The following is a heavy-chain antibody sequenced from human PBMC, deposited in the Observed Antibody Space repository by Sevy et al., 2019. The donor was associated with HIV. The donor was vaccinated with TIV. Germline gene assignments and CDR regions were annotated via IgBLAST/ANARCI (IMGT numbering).Heavy chain of an antibody. V-gene: IGHV1-24*01. J-gene: IGHJ4*02. D-gene: IGHD3-22*01. CDR3: ATAKDYYESSGSPFDY. Sequence: GAVKVSCKVSGKTLSQLSMHWVRQAPGKGLERLGTFDPEDGETRYAQKLQGRVTMTEDTSTDTAYMELRSLRSEVTALYYCATAKDYYESSGSPFDYWGQGTLVHVSS. CDR2: FDPEDGET. CDR1: GKTLSQLS.